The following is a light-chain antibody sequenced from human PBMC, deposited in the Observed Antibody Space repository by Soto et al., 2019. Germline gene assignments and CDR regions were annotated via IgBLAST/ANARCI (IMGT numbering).Light chain of an antibody. CDR3: QQFHSYPLT. CDR2: DAS. J-gene: IGKJ4*01. Sequence: AIQLTQSPSSLSASVGDRVTITCRASQGLSSALAWYQQKPGNSPKLLIYDASTLERGVPSRISGSGSGTDFTLTISSLQPEDFATYYCQQFHSYPLTFGGGTKVDIK. V-gene: IGKV1-13*02. CDR1: QGLSSA.